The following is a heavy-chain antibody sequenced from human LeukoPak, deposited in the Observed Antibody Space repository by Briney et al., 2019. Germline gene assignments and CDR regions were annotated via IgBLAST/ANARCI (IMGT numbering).Heavy chain of an antibody. J-gene: IGHJ4*02. CDR3: AREFGYSTSGAGY. CDR1: GFTFSRYS. Sequence: PGGSLRLSCAASGFTFSRYSMNWVRQAPGKGLEWGSSMSVNSGLIYHADSVKARFNVSRVNAKNSLYLQMNSLRAEDTAVYYCAREFGYSTSGAGYWGQGTLVTVSS. CDR2: MSVNSGLI. D-gene: IGHD6-6*01. V-gene: IGHV3-21*01.